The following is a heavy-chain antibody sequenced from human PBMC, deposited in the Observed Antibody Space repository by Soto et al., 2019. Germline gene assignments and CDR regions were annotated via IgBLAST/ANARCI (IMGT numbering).Heavy chain of an antibody. V-gene: IGHV3-66*01. J-gene: IGHJ4*02. Sequence: GGSLRLSCAASGFTVSSNDMSWVRQAPGKGLEWVSVIYSGGSTYYADSVKGRFTISRDNSKNTLYLQMNSLRAEDTAVYYCARDIRPTRAFDYWGQGTLVTVSS. CDR3: ARDIRPTRAFDY. D-gene: IGHD3-3*01. CDR1: GFTVSSND. CDR2: IYSGGST.